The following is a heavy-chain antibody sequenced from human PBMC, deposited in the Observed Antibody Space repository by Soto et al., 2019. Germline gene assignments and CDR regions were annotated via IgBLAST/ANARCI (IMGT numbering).Heavy chain of an antibody. CDR3: ATGVHGNSPRPDK. V-gene: IGHV3-23*01. CDR2: VSDSGDNT. Sequence: EVQLLESGGGLVQPGVSLRLSCAASGFTFLTYAMSWVRQAPGKGLEWVSGVSDSGDNTYYADSVKGRFTVSRDNSKHTLYLQMDRLRVDDTAVYYCATGVHGNSPRPDKWGQGTLVTVSS. CDR1: GFTFLTYA. J-gene: IGHJ4*02. D-gene: IGHD2-15*01.